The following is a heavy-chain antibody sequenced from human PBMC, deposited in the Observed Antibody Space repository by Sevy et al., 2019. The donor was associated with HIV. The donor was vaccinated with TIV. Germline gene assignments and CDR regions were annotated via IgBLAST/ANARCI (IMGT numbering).Heavy chain of an antibody. D-gene: IGHD3-3*01. CDR3: AKESGVGYNRKQYFYYYHMAV. CDR2: IYYDGSNK. Sequence: GGSLRLSCVASGFTFRDYGMYWVRQAPGKGLEWVASIYYDGSNKNYGDSVKGRFTVSRDNPGNTLYLQMNSLRVGDSGVYYCAKESGVGYNRKQYFYYYHMAVWGKGTTVTVSS. J-gene: IGHJ6*03. V-gene: IGHV3-33*03. CDR1: GFTFRDYG.